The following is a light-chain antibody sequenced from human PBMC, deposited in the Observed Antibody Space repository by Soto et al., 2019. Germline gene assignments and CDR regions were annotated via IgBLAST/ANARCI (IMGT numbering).Light chain of an antibody. V-gene: IGKV3-20*01. CDR1: QSVGGTF. Sequence: IVLTQSPVTLSLSPREGATLSCRASQSVGGTFLAWYQQKGGQAPRLLIHGASNRATGIPDRFSGSGSGTDFTLTISRLEPEDFAVYYCQQYANSPITFGQGTRLEI. CDR2: GAS. J-gene: IGKJ5*01. CDR3: QQYANSPIT.